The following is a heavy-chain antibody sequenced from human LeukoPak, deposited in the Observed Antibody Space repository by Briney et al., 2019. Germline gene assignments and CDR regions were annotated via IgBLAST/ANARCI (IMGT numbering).Heavy chain of an antibody. CDR3: AKDGSRGYGGAYLDY. J-gene: IGHJ4*02. V-gene: IGHV3-23*01. CDR1: AFTFCSYG. CDR2: ISGSGGST. Sequence: GGCLRLSRAASAFTFCSYGTSWGRDSPGGGVGWVSSISGSGGSTDYTESVKGRFTLSRDNFTNTLYLQMNSLRVEDTAVYYCAKDGSRGYGGAYLDYWGQGTLVTVSS. D-gene: IGHD3-22*01.